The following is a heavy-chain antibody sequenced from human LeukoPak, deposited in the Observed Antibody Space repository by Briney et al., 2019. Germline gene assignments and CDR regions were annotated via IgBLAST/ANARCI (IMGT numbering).Heavy chain of an antibody. Sequence: SVKVSCKASGGTFSSYAISWVRQAPGQGLEWMGGIILIFGTANYAQKFQGRVTITADESTSTAYMELSSLRSEDTAVYYCARAQLPYNYFDYWGQGTLVTVSS. CDR3: ARAQLPYNYFDY. D-gene: IGHD2-2*02. V-gene: IGHV1-69*01. CDR2: IILIFGTA. CDR1: GGTFSSYA. J-gene: IGHJ4*02.